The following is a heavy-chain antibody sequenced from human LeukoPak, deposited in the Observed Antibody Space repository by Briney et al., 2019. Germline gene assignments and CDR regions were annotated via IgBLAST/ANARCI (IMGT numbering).Heavy chain of an antibody. CDR2: IHTSGSA. D-gene: IGHD3-10*01. J-gene: IGHJ6*03. CDR1: GDSITSGGYY. V-gene: IGHV4-61*02. CDR3: ARSDGYYGGYYYYYMDV. Sequence: SQTLSLTCTVSGDSITSGGYYWTWIRQPAGKGLEWLGRIHTSGSANYIPSLKSRVAISLDTSKNQFSLKLSSVTAADTAVYYCARSDGYYGGYYYYYMDVWGKGTTVTVSS.